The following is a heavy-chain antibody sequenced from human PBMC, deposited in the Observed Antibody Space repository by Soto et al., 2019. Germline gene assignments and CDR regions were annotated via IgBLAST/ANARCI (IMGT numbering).Heavy chain of an antibody. CDR1: GGSISSYY. CDR2: IYYSGST. D-gene: IGHD3-22*01. Sequence: SETLSLTCTVSGGSISSYYWSWIRQPPGEGLEWIGYIYYSGSTNYNPSLKSRVTISVDTSKNQFSLKLSSVTAADTAVYYCARLDYYDSTGTIYYWGQGTLVTVSS. V-gene: IGHV4-59*01. J-gene: IGHJ4*02. CDR3: ARLDYYDSTGTIYY.